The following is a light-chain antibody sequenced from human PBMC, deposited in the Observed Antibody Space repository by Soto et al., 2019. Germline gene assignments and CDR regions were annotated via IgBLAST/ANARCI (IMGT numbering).Light chain of an antibody. CDR1: SNDIGYYNY. CDR2: GVT. CDR3: SAYTMTSKIV. J-gene: IGLJ3*02. V-gene: IGLV2-14*01. Sequence: QSALTQPASVSGSPGQSITMSCTGTSNDIGYYNYVSWYQQHPDKPPKLIIYGVTNRPSGVSHRFSGSKSDNTASLTISGLQAKDEAEYYCSAYTMTSKIVFGGGTKLTVL.